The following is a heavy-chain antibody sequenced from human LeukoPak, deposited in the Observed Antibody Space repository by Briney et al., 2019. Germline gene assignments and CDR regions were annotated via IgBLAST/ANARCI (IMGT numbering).Heavy chain of an antibody. CDR1: GFTFNNYA. CDR2: ISGSGGER. V-gene: IGHV3-23*01. CDR3: AKDYYALLWFGEFNRKYYFDY. Sequence: GGSLRLSCAASGFTFNNYAMSWVRQAPGKGLQWVSGISGSGGERYYTESVKGRFTISRDNSKNTLYLQMNGLRAEDTAVYYCAKDYYALLWFGEFNRKYYFDYWGQGTLVTVSS. J-gene: IGHJ4*02. D-gene: IGHD3-10*01.